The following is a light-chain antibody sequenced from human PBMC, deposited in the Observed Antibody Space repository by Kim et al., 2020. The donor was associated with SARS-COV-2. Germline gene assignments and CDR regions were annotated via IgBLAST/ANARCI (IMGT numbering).Light chain of an antibody. CDR2: QDI. Sequence: VSPTQAAIITCSGDGVGDIYACCIQQKPGHSPVLVIYQDIRRTSGIPERCSGANSGNTATLTISGTQAMDEAEYYCQTWDGGTAVVFGGGTKVTVL. J-gene: IGLJ3*02. CDR3: QTWDGGTAVV. CDR1: GVGDIY. V-gene: IGLV3-1*01.